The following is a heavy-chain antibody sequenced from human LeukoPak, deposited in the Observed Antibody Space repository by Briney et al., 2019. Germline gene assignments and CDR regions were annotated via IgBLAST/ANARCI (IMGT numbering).Heavy chain of an antibody. CDR2: INHSGST. CDR1: GGSFSGYY. CDR3: ARGGTRIAAAGFRYFDL. D-gene: IGHD6-13*01. Sequence: PSETLSLTCAVYGGSFSGYYWSWIRQPPGKGLEWIGEINHSGSTNYNPSLKSRVTISVDTSKNQFSLKLSSVTAADTAVYYCARGGTRIAAAGFRYFDLWGRGTLVTVSS. V-gene: IGHV4-34*01. J-gene: IGHJ2*01.